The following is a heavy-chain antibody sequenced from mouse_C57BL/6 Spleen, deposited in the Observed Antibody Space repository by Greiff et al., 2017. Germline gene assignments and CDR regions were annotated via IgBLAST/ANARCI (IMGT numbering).Heavy chain of an antibody. CDR2: ISYDGSN. CDR1: GYSITSGYY. D-gene: IGHD1-1*01. J-gene: IGHJ1*03. Sequence: EVHLVESGPGLVKPSQSLSLTCSVTGYSITSGYYWNWIRQFPGNKLEWMGYISYDGSNNYNPSLKNRISITRDTSKNQFFLKLNSVTTEDTATYYCARVGGSSYGWYFDVWGTGTTVTVSS. V-gene: IGHV3-6*01. CDR3: ARVGGSSYGWYFDV.